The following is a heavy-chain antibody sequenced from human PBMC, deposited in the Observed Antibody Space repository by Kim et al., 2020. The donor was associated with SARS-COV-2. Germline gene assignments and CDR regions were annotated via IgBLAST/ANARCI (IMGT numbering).Heavy chain of an antibody. Sequence: SETLSLTCTVSGGSISSSSYYWGWIRQPPGKGLEWIGSIYYSGSTYYNPSLKSRVTISVDTSKNQFSLKLSSVTAADTAVYYCVRQADDYGGGDYWGQGTLVTVSS. CDR3: VRQADDYGGGDY. CDR1: GGSISSSSYY. V-gene: IGHV4-39*01. J-gene: IGHJ4*02. CDR2: IYYSGST. D-gene: IGHD4-17*01.